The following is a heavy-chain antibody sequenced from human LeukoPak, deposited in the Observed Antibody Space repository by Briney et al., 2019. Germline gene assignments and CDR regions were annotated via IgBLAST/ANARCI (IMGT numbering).Heavy chain of an antibody. D-gene: IGHD3-22*01. Sequence: GGSLRLSCAASGFTFSSYWMSWVRQAPGKGLVWVSRINSDGSSTSYADSVKGRFTISRDNAKNTLYLQMNSLRAEDTAVYYCARDYYDSSGYYPLDYWGQGTLVTVSS. V-gene: IGHV3-74*01. J-gene: IGHJ4*02. CDR1: GFTFSSYW. CDR3: ARDYYDSSGYYPLDY. CDR2: INSDGSST.